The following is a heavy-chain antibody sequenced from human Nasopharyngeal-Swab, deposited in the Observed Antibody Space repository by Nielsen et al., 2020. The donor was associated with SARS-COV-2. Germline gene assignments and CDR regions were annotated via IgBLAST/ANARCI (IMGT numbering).Heavy chain of an antibody. CDR2: INHSGST. V-gene: IGHV4-34*01. CDR3: ARTGAGTTVPTH. D-gene: IGHD4-17*01. CDR1: GGSFSGYY. J-gene: IGHJ4*02. Sequence: SETLSLTCAVYGGSFSGYYWSWIRQPPGKGLEWIGEINHSGSTNYNPSLESRVTISVDTSKNQFSLKLSSVTAADTAVYYCARTGAGTTVPTHWGQGTLVTVSS.